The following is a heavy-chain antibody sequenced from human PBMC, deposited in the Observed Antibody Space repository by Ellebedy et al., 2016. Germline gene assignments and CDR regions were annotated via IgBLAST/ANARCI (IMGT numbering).Heavy chain of an antibody. CDR3: ARSPLYSGSPFDY. V-gene: IGHV3-30*03. Sequence: GGSLRLSCAASGFTFSSYGMHWVRQAPGKGLEWVAVISYDGSNKYYADSVKGRFTISRDNSKNTLYLQMNSLRAEDTAVYYCARSPLYSGSPFDYWGQGTLVTVSS. CDR1: GFTFSSYG. D-gene: IGHD1-26*01. J-gene: IGHJ4*02. CDR2: ISYDGSNK.